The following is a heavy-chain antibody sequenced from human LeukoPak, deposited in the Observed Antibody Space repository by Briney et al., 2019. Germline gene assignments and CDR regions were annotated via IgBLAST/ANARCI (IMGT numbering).Heavy chain of an antibody. J-gene: IGHJ4*02. CDR3: ARAATQYCSSTSCYLNY. CDR2: MNPNSGNT. Sequence: ASVKVSRKASGYTFTNYDIHWVRQDTGQGLEWMGWMNPNSGNTGYAQRFRGRVTITRNTSIGTAYMDLNSLGSEDTAVYYCARAATQYCSSTSCYLNYWGQGTLVTVSS. D-gene: IGHD2-2*01. V-gene: IGHV1-8*03. CDR1: GYTFTNYD.